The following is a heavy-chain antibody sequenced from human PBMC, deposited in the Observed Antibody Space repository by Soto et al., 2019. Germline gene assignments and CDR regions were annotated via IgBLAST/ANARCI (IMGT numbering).Heavy chain of an antibody. Sequence: EVQLLESGGGLVQPGGSLRLSCAASGFSFSSYAMSWVRQAPGKGLEWVSAISGSGGSTYYADSVKGRFTISRDNSKNTLYLQMNSLRAEDTAVYYCAKVRVGCSSTSCYGFDYWGQGTLLTVSS. D-gene: IGHD2-2*01. V-gene: IGHV3-23*01. J-gene: IGHJ4*02. CDR2: ISGSGGST. CDR3: AKVRVGCSSTSCYGFDY. CDR1: GFSFSSYA.